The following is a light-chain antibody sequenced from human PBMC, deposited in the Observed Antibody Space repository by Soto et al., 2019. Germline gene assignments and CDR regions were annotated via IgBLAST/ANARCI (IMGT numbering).Light chain of an antibody. CDR3: QQYYSTPPLT. J-gene: IGKJ4*01. CDR1: QSVLYSSNNKNY. Sequence: DIVMTQSPDSLAVSLGERATINCKSSQSVLYSSNNKNYLAWYQQKPGQPPKLLIYWASTRESGVPDRFSGSGSGTDFTLTISSLPAEDVAVYYCQQYYSTPPLTFGGGNKVEIK. V-gene: IGKV4-1*01. CDR2: WAS.